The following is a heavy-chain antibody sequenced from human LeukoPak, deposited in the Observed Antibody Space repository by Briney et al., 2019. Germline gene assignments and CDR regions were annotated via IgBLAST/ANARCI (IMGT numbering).Heavy chain of an antibody. CDR3: ARVGDGLNDAFDI. V-gene: IGHV1-2*06. CDR2: INPNNGGT. D-gene: IGHD5-24*01. CDR1: GYTFTGYF. Sequence: ASVKVSCTASGYTFTGYFMNWVRQAPGQGLEWMGRINPNNGGTNYAQNFQVRVTMTRDTSISTAYMELSSLRSEDTAVYYCARVGDGLNDAFDIWGQGTMVTVSS. J-gene: IGHJ3*02.